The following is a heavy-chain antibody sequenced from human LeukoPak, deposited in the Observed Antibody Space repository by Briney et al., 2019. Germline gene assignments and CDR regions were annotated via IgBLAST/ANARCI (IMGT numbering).Heavy chain of an antibody. D-gene: IGHD6-13*01. J-gene: IGHJ4*02. V-gene: IGHV1-18*01. CDR3: ARTAAAGPFHIPNDY. CDR1: GYTFTSYG. Sequence: ASVKVSCTASGYTFTSYGISWVRQAPGQGFEWMGWISAYNGNTNYAQKLQGRVTMTTDTSTSTAYMELRSLRSDDTAVYYCARTAAAGPFHIPNDYWGQGTLVTVSS. CDR2: ISAYNGNT.